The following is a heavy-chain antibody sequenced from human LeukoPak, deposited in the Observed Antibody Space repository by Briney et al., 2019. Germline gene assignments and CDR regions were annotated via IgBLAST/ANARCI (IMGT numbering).Heavy chain of an antibody. CDR1: GYTFTSYG. J-gene: IGHJ4*02. V-gene: IGHV7-4-1*02. D-gene: IGHD4-17*01. Sequence: ASVKVSYKASGYTFTSYGMNWVRQAPGQGLEWMGWMNTNTGNPTYAQGFTGRFVFSLDTSVSTAYLQISSLKAEDTAVYYCARKMATVTTYSFGYWGQGTLVTVSS. CDR2: MNTNTGNP. CDR3: ARKMATVTTYSFGY.